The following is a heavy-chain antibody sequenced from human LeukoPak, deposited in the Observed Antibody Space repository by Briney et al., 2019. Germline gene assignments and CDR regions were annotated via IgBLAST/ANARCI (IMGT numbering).Heavy chain of an antibody. J-gene: IGHJ4*02. CDR2: ISPDGSSR. CDR3: ARDGGLLPDT. D-gene: IGHD2-21*02. CDR1: GFPFSTYS. Sequence: PGGSLTLSCAASGFPFSTYSMHWVRQPPGKGLMWISRISPDGSSRSHADSVKGRFIISRDNAKNTLSLQMTSLTADDTAVFYCARDGGLLPDTWGKGTLVIVSS. V-gene: IGHV3-74*01.